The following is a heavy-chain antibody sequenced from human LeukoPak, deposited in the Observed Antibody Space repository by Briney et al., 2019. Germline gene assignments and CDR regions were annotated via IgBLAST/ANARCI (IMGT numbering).Heavy chain of an antibody. J-gene: IGHJ3*02. D-gene: IGHD5-24*01. CDR1: GYSFTSYW. V-gene: IGHV5-51*01. CDR2: IYPGDSDA. CDR3: ARRDPSDAFDI. Sequence: GESLKISCKGSGYSFTSYWIRWVRQSPGRGLEWMGIIYPGDSDARYSPSFQGQVTISVDKSINTAYLQWSSLKTSDTAMYYCARRDPSDAFDIWGQGTMVTVSS.